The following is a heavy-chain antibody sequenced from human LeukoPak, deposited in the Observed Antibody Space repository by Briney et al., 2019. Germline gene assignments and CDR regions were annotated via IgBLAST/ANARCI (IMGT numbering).Heavy chain of an antibody. CDR1: GYIFTDYY. J-gene: IGHJ4*02. CDR3: ARVELRYYYDSSRHSQFDY. D-gene: IGHD3-22*01. Sequence: ASVKVSCKTSGYIFTDYYIHWVRQAPGQGLEWMGWINPDSGATNYAQNFQDRVTMTRDTSIRTAYMDLSWLRSDDTAVYYCARVELRYYYDSSRHSQFDYWGQGTLVTVSS. V-gene: IGHV1-2*02. CDR2: INPDSGAT.